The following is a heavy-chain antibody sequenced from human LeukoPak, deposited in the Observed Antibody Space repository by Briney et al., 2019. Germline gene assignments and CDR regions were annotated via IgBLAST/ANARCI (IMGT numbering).Heavy chain of an antibody. Sequence: GGSLRLSCAASGFTFSDYYMSWIRQAPGKGLERVSYINSSGSTIYYADSVKGRFTISRDNAKNSLYLQMNSLRAEDTAVYYCSRGGDYVRGAFDIWGQGTMVTVSS. CDR1: GFTFSDYY. V-gene: IGHV3-11*01. CDR2: INSSGSTI. CDR3: SRGGDYVRGAFDI. D-gene: IGHD3-10*02. J-gene: IGHJ3*02.